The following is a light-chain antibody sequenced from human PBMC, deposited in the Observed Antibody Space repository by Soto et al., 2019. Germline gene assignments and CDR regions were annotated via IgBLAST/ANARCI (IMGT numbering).Light chain of an antibody. Sequence: DIQMTQSPSSLSASVGDRVTVTCRASQSISSYLNWYQQKPGKAPKLLIYDASSSVSGVPARFSGSESGTEFTLSITSMQPDDFATYYCQHYDTYSLAFGGGTKVDIK. CDR2: DAS. CDR3: QHYDTYSLA. J-gene: IGKJ4*01. V-gene: IGKV1-5*01. CDR1: QSISSY.